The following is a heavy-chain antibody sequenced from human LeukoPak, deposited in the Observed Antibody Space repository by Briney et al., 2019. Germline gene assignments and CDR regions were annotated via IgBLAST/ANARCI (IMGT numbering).Heavy chain of an antibody. Sequence: ASVKLSCKASGGTFSTYAISWVRQAPGQGLEWMGRIIPFFGTANYAQKFQGRVTITTDESTSTAYMELSSLRADDTAVYYCARDRANLHWFDPWGQGTLVTVSS. CDR3: ARDRANLHWFDP. D-gene: IGHD4/OR15-4a*01. CDR1: GGTFSTYA. CDR2: IIPFFGTA. V-gene: IGHV1-69*05. J-gene: IGHJ5*02.